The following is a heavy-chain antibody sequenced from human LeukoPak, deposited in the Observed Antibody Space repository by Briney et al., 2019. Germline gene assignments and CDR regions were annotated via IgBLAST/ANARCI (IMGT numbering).Heavy chain of an antibody. D-gene: IGHD2-2*01. J-gene: IGHJ4*02. CDR1: GGSFSGYY. CDR3: AREGTVVVPAAISRGYFDY. CDR2: INHSGST. Sequence: SETLSLTCAVYGGSFSGYYWSWIRQPPGKGLEWIGEINHSGSTNYNPSLKSRVTISVDTSKNQFSLKLSSVTAADTAVYYCAREGTVVVPAAISRGYFDYWGQGTLVTVSS. V-gene: IGHV4-34*01.